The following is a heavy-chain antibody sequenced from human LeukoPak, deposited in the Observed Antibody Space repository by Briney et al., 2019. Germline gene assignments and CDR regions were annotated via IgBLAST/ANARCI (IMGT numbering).Heavy chain of an antibody. V-gene: IGHV1-8*03. CDR2: MNPNSGNT. D-gene: IGHD4-17*01. CDR3: ASWGHYGDYEISAFDI. CDR1: GYTFTSYG. J-gene: IGHJ3*02. Sequence: ASVKVSCKASGYTFTSYGISWVRQAPGQGLEWMGWMNPNSGNTGYAQKFQGRVTITRNTSISTAYMELSSLRSEDTAVYYCASWGHYGDYEISAFDIWGQGTMVTVSS.